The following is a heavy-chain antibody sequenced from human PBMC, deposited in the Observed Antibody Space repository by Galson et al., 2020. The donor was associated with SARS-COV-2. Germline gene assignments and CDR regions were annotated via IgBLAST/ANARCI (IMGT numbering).Heavy chain of an antibody. J-gene: IGHJ4*02. CDR1: GFTFDDYG. CDR2: INWNGGST. CDR3: ERERVDVISRRLDY. V-gene: IGHV3-20*04. Sequence: GESLKISCAASGFTFDDYGMSWVRQAPGKGLEWVSGINWNGGSTHYADSVKGRFTISRDNAKNSLFLQMNSLRAEDTAFYYCERERVDVISRRLDYWGQGTVVTVAS.